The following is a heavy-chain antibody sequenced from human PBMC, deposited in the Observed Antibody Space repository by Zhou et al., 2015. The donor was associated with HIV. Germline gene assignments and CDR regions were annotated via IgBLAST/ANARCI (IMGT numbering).Heavy chain of an antibody. CDR1: GGTFSSYA. J-gene: IGHJ5*02. D-gene: IGHD4-11*01. Sequence: QVQLVQSGAEVKKPGSSVKVSCKASGGTFSSYAISWVRQAPGQGLEWMGGIIPIFGTANYAQKFQGRVTITADESTSTAYMELSSLRSEDTAVYYCARAGHDYSNHGDWFDPWGQGTLVTVSS. CDR3: ARAGHDYSNHGDWFDP. CDR2: IIPIFGTA. V-gene: IGHV1-69*01.